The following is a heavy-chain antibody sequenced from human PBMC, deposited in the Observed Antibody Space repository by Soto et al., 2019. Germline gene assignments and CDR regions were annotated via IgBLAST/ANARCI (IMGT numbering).Heavy chain of an antibody. CDR1: GYTFTNYG. D-gene: IGHD1-26*01. CDR2: ISGYNGDT. CDR3: AGDRRELRTGLYDALAV. Sequence: QVQLVQSGAEVKRPGSSFKVSCKASGYTFTNYGISWIQQAPAQGLDCMGWISGYNGDTNSAQKFQGRVTMTTDTAPSTAYRGRRRLRSDETAGYYWAGDRRELRTGLYDALAVWGQGATVTVS. V-gene: IGHV1-18*04. J-gene: IGHJ6*02.